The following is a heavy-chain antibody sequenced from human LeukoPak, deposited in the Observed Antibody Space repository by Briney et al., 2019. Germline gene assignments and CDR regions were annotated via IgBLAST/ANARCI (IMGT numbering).Heavy chain of an antibody. CDR3: TTDPRTSSGPYYYYGMDV. V-gene: IGHV3-15*01. J-gene: IGHJ6*02. CDR2: IKTKTDGGTT. Sequence: GGSLRLSCAASGFTFSNAWMGWVRQAPGKGLEWVGRIKTKTDGGTTDYAEPVKGRFTISRDDSKNTLYLQMNSLKTEDTAVYYCTTDPRTSSGPYYYYGMDVWGQGTTVTVSS. CDR1: GFTFSNAW. D-gene: IGHD3-10*01.